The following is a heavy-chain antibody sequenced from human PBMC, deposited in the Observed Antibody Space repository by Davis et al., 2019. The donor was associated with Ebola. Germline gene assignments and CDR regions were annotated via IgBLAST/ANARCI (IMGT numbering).Heavy chain of an antibody. V-gene: IGHV1-46*01. CDR3: AGDCPYDYMWGSYAGFGMDV. D-gene: IGHD3-16*01. Sequence: ASVLVSCKASGYIFTSYYMHWVRQAPVQGLDWMGIINPSGGSTSYAQKFQGRVTMTRETATRTVYMELSRLSSEDTAEYCCAGDCPYDYMWGSYAGFGMDVWGQGTTVTVSS. CDR2: INPSGGST. CDR1: GYIFTSYY. J-gene: IGHJ6*02.